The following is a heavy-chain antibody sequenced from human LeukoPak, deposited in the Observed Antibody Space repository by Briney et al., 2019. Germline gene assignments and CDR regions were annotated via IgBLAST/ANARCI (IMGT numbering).Heavy chain of an antibody. CDR3: ARHRVTHFDY. Sequence: GSLRLSCAASGFTFSIYWMSWVRQAPGKGLEWVAKINQDASETYYVDSVKGRFSISRDNAKNSLSLQMNSLRAEDTAVYYCARHRVTHFDYWGQGTLVTVSS. J-gene: IGHJ4*02. CDR2: INQDASET. D-gene: IGHD2-21*02. V-gene: IGHV3-7*01. CDR1: GFTFSIYW.